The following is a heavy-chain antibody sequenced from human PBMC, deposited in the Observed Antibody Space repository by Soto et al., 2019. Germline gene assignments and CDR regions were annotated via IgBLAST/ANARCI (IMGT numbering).Heavy chain of an antibody. CDR1: GGSITSGGYY. D-gene: IGHD1-1*01. CDR3: AHWNDGHWFDP. V-gene: IGHV4-31*03. CDR2: IYYSGST. J-gene: IGHJ5*02. Sequence: QVQLQESGPGLVKPSQTLSLTCTVSGGSITSGGYYWSWIRQHPGKGLEWIGYIYYSGSTYYNPSLKSRLTISVDTSKNQFSLKLSSVTAADTAVYYCAHWNDGHWFDPWGQGTLVTVSS.